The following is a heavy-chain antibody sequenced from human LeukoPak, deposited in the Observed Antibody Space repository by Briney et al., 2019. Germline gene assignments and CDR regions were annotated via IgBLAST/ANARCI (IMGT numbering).Heavy chain of an antibody. J-gene: IGHJ6*03. V-gene: IGHV3-7*01. CDR3: ARDLFGGVFEDFYYIFMDG. D-gene: IGHD3-3*01. CDR1: GFTFSSYW. CDR2: IKQDGSEK. Sequence: GGSLRLSCAASGFTFSSYWMSWVRQAPGKGLEWVANIKQDGSEKYCVDSVKGRFTISRDNAKNSLYLQMNSLRAEDTAVYYCARDLFGGVFEDFYYIFMDGWGKGTTVTVSS.